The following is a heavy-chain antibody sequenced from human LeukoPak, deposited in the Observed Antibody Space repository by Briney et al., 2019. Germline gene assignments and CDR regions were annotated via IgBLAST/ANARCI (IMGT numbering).Heavy chain of an antibody. CDR1: GYTFTGYY. CDR3: ARVGVYCSGGSCYPRPLYYFDY. CDR2: INPNSGGT. Sequence: ASVKVSCKASGYTFTGYYMHWVRQAPGQGLEWMGWINPNSGGTNYAQKFQGRVTMTRDTSISTAYMELSRLRSDDTAVYYCARVGVYCSGGSCYPRPLYYFDYWGQGTLVTVSS. D-gene: IGHD2-15*01. J-gene: IGHJ4*02. V-gene: IGHV1-2*02.